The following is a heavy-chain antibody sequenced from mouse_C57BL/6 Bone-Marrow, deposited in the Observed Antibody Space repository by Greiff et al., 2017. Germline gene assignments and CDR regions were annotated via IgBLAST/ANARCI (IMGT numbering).Heavy chain of an antibody. CDR3: AGTSTTVVAFDY. D-gene: IGHD1-1*01. Sequence: EVKLQESGPGLVKPSQSLSLTCSVTGYSITSGYYWYWIRQFPGNKLEWLGYISNDGSNNYNPSLKNRISITRDTSKNPFFLKLNSMTTEDAATYYGAGTSTTVVAFDYWGQGTTLTVSS. CDR1: GYSITSGYY. V-gene: IGHV3-6*01. J-gene: IGHJ2*01. CDR2: ISNDGSN.